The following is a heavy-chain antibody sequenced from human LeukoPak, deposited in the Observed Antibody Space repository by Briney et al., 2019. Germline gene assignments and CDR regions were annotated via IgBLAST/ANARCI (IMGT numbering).Heavy chain of an antibody. V-gene: IGHV1-18*01. D-gene: IGHD4-17*01. CDR1: GYTFINYG. Sequence: ASVKVSCKASGYTFINYGITWVRQAPGQGLEWMGWISAYNGKTNYAQKFQGRVTMTTDTSTKKAYMEMRRLISDDTAVYFCARDGPDYGDYINFDYWGQGTLVTVSS. CDR3: ARDGPDYGDYINFDY. CDR2: ISAYNGKT. J-gene: IGHJ4*02.